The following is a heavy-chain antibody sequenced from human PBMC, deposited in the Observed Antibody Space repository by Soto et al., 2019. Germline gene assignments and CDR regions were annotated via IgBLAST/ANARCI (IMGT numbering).Heavy chain of an antibody. CDR2: INHSGST. V-gene: IGHV4-34*01. Sequence: SETLSLTCAVYGGSFSGYYWSWIRQPPGKGLEWIGEINHSGSTNYNPSLKSRVTISVDTSKNQFSLKLSSVTAADTAVYYCASVGGSWSGYYGWFDPWGQGTLVTVSS. J-gene: IGHJ5*02. D-gene: IGHD3-3*01. CDR1: GGSFSGYY. CDR3: ASVGGSWSGYYGWFDP.